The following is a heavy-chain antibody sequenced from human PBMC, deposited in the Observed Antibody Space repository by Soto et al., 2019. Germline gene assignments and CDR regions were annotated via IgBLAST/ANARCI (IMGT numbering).Heavy chain of an antibody. V-gene: IGHV3-30*18. CDR1: GFTFSSYG. J-gene: IGHJ6*02. CDR2: ISYDGSNK. Sequence: GGSLRLSCAASGFTFSSYGMHWVRQAPGKGLEWVAVISYDGSNKYYADSVKGRFTISRDNSKNTLYLQMNSLRAEDTAVYYCAKVTTVSSYYYYGMDVWGQGTTVTVLL. D-gene: IGHD4-17*01. CDR3: AKVTTVSSYYYYGMDV.